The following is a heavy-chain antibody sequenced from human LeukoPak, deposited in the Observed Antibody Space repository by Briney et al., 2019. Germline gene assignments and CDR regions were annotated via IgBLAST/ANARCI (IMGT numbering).Heavy chain of an antibody. CDR2: IKEDGGER. V-gene: IGHV3-7*01. CDR3: ASGSGWHDG. D-gene: IGHD1-1*01. CDR1: GLRFSSHW. Sequence: GGSLRLSCVASGLRFSSHWMTWVRQAPGKGPEWVANIKEDGGERYYVDSVRGRFTISRDNGKNSLYLQMNSLRVEDTGVYYCASGSGWHDGWGQGTLVTVSS. J-gene: IGHJ1*01.